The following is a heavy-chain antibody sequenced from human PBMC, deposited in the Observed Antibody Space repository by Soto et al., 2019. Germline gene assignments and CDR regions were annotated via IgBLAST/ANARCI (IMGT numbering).Heavy chain of an antibody. CDR3: TTLWGGGSDH. Sequence: EVQLVESGGDLVKPGGSLRLSCAASGFTFSNAWMSWVRQAPGKGLEWVGRIISKSDGGATDYGAPVKGRFTVSRKDSKNTQYLQMNSMKTEDTAVYYCTTLWGGGSDHWGQGTLVTVSS. J-gene: IGHJ4*02. CDR1: GFTFSNAW. V-gene: IGHV3-15*05. CDR2: IISKSDGGAT. D-gene: IGHD3-16*01.